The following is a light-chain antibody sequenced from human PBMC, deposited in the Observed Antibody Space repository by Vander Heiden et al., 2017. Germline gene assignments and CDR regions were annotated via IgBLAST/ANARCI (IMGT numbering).Light chain of an antibody. CDR1: QSVLYSSNNKNY. J-gene: IGKJ1*01. CDR2: WAS. V-gene: IGKV4-1*01. CDR3: QQYYSTPPT. Sequence: DIVMTQSPVSLAVSLGERATINCKSSQSVLYSSNNKNYLAWYQQKPGQPPKLLIYWASTRESGVPDRFSGSGSGTDFTLTISSLQAEDVAVYYCQQYYSTPPTFGHGTKVEIK.